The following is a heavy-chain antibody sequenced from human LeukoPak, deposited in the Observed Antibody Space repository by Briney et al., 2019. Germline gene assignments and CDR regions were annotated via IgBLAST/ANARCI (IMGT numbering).Heavy chain of an antibody. CDR1: GFTFSSYW. D-gene: IGHD3-16*02. Sequence: GGSLRLSCAASGFTFSSYWMHWVRQAPGKGLGWVSRINSDGSSTSYADSVKGRFTISRDNAKNTLYLQMNSLRAEDTAVYYCARGPSIMITFGGVIAAELDYWGQGTLVTVSS. CDR3: ARGPSIMITFGGVIAAELDY. J-gene: IGHJ4*02. V-gene: IGHV3-74*01. CDR2: INSDGSST.